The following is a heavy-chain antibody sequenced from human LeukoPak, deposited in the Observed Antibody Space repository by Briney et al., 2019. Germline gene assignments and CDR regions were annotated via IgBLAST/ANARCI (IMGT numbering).Heavy chain of an antibody. Sequence: ASVKVSCKASGYTFTNSDINWVRQAPGQGLEWMGWMNPNSGKTGYARKFQGRVTFTRNSSISTAYMDLSSLRSEDTAVYYCARDTNYDFWSGADFDYWGQGTLVTVPS. D-gene: IGHD3-3*01. J-gene: IGHJ4*02. CDR3: ARDTNYDFWSGADFDY. V-gene: IGHV1-8*03. CDR1: GYTFTNSD. CDR2: MNPNSGKT.